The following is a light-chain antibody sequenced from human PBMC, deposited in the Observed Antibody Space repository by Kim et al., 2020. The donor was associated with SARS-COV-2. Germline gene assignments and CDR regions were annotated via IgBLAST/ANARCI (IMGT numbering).Light chain of an antibody. V-gene: IGLV4-69*01. CDR1: SRHSSYA. Sequence: QLVLTQSPSASASLGASVKLTCTLTSRHSSYAIAWHQQQPQKGPRYLMKLNSDGSHTKGDGIPDRFSGSSSGAERYLTISSLQSEDEADYYCQTWDTGIRVFGGGTKLTVL. CDR2: LNSDGSH. J-gene: IGLJ3*02. CDR3: QTWDTGIRV.